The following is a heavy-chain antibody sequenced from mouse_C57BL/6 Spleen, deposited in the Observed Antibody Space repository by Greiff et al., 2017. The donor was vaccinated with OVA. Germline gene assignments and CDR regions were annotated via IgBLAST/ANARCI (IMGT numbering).Heavy chain of an antibody. Sequence: VKLMESGAELMKPGASVKLSCKATGYTFTGYWLEWVKQRPGHGLEWIGEILPGSGSTNYNEKFKGKATFTADTSSNTAYMQLSSLTTEDSAIYYCARYPHYYGSSYGYFDVWGTGTTVTVS. CDR3: ARYPHYYGSSYGYFDV. J-gene: IGHJ1*03. D-gene: IGHD1-1*01. V-gene: IGHV1-9*01. CDR1: GYTFTGYW. CDR2: ILPGSGST.